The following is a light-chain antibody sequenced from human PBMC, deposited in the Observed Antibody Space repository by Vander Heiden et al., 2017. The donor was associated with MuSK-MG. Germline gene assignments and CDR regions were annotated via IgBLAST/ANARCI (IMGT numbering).Light chain of an antibody. CDR3: QQYKNWPTST. V-gene: IGKV3-15*01. J-gene: IGKJ2*01. CDR1: QSVSSN. CDR2: GAS. Sequence: DIVMTQSPATLSVSPGERATLSCRASQSVSSNLAWYQQRPGQAPRLLIYGASTRATGTPARSSGSGSGTEFILTISSLQSEDFAVYYCQQYKNWPTSTFGQGTKLEIK.